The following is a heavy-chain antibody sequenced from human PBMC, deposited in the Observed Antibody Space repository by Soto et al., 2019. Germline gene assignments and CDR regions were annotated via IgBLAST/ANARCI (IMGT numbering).Heavy chain of an antibody. CDR1: GYSFTSYW. D-gene: IGHD3-10*01. CDR2: IYPGDSDT. V-gene: IGHV5-51*01. CDR3: ARHRHYGSGSYSGDPYYFDY. Sequence: LGESLKISCKGSGYSFTSYWIGWVRQMPGKGLEWMGIIYPGDSDTRYSPSFQGQVTISADKSISTAYLQWSSLKASDTAMYYCARHRHYGSGSYSGDPYYFDYWGQGTLVTVSS. J-gene: IGHJ4*02.